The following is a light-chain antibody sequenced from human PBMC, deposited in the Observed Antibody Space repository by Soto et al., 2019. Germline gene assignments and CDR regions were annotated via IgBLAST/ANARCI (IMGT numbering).Light chain of an antibody. Sequence: QSALTQPPSASGSPGRSVTISYTGTSSDVGGYNYVSWYQHHPGKAPKLLIYEVSARPSGVPDRFSGSKSGNTASLTVSGLQTEDEADYYCSSYAGSDNVLFGGGTQLTVL. CDR2: EVS. CDR1: SSDVGGYNY. CDR3: SSYAGSDNVL. V-gene: IGLV2-8*01. J-gene: IGLJ3*02.